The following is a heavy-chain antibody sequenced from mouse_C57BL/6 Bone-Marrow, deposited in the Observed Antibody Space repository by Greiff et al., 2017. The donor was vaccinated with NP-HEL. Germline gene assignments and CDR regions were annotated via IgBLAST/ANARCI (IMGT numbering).Heavy chain of an antibody. CDR2: IYPGDGDT. CDR3: ARDYYGSSPYYFDY. CDR1: GYAFSSYW. Sequence: VQLQESGAELVKPGASVKISCKASGYAFSSYWMNWVKQRPGKGLAWIGQIYPGDGDTNYNGKFKGKATLTADKSSSTAYMQLSSLTSEDSAVYFCARDYYGSSPYYFDYWGQGTTLTVSS. V-gene: IGHV1-80*01. J-gene: IGHJ2*01. D-gene: IGHD1-1*01.